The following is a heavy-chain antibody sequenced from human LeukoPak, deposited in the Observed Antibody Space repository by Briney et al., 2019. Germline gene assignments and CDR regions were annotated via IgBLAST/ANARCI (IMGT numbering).Heavy chain of an antibody. V-gene: IGHV3-74*01. CDR3: ARFDYADYLAFDY. J-gene: IGHJ4*02. CDR2: ISSDGSSS. CDR1: GFTFSNYW. D-gene: IGHD4-17*01. Sequence: GGSLRLSCAASGFTFSNYWMHWVRQAPGKGLVWVSRISSDGSSSSYADSVKGRFTISRDNAKNTLYLQMNSLRADDTAVYYCARFDYADYLAFDYWGQGTLVTVSS.